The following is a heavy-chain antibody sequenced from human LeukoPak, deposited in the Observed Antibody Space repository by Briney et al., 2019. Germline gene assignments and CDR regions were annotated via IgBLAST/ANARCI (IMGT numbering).Heavy chain of an antibody. D-gene: IGHD4-17*01. CDR2: ISYIGST. J-gene: IGHJ3*02. CDR3: ARDLVTVTKGFDI. Sequence: SETLSPTCAVSTDSFSSHYWTWIRQPPGKGLEWIGYISYIGSTNYNPSLKSRVTISIDTSKNQFSLKLSSVTTADTAVYYCARDLVTVTKGFDIWGQGTMVSVSS. V-gene: IGHV4-59*11. CDR1: TDSFSSHY.